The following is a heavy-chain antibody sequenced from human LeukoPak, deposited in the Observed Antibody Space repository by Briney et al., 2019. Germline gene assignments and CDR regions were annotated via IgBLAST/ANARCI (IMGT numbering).Heavy chain of an antibody. Sequence: PSETLSLTCTVSGGSISSYYWSWIRQPPGKGLEWIGYIYYSGSTNYNPSLKSRVTISVDTSKNQFSLKLSSVTAADTAVYYCARDRGDYYDSSGSSRFDYWGQGTLVTVSS. CDR2: IYYSGST. CDR3: ARDRGDYYDSSGSSRFDY. V-gene: IGHV4-59*01. D-gene: IGHD3-22*01. CDR1: GGSISSYY. J-gene: IGHJ4*02.